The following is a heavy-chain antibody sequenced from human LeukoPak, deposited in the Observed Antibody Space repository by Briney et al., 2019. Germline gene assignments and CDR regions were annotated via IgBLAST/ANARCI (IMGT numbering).Heavy chain of an antibody. V-gene: IGHV3-30*04. CDR3: ARDSSMLRGPLVIYYFDF. D-gene: IGHD3-10*01. CDR1: GFTFSSYA. Sequence: GGSLRLSCAASGFTFSSYAMHWVRQAPGKGLEWVALISFDGSDKYYADSVKGRFTISRDNSKNTLYLQMNSLRVEDTAVYYCARDSSMLRGPLVIYYFDFWGQGTLVTVSS. CDR2: ISFDGSDK. J-gene: IGHJ4*02.